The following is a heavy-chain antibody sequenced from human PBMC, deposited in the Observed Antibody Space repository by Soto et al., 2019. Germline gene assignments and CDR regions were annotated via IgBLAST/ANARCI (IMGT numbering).Heavy chain of an antibody. J-gene: IGHJ6*02. CDR1: GFDFSTYW. D-gene: IGHD3-3*02. Sequence: EAQLVESGGGLVQPGGSLRVSCAASGFDFSTYWMHWVRQAPGKGLEWVSRIDDDGSSTRYADSVKGRFTISRDNAKNMVYLEMNSLTTEDTAVYYCARRLALPLGASHYCYGMDVWGQVTTGTVSS. CDR3: ARRLALPLGASHYCYGMDV. V-gene: IGHV3-74*01. CDR2: IDDDGSST.